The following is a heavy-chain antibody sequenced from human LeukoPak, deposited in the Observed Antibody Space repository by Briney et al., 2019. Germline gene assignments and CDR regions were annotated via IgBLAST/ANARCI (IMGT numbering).Heavy chain of an antibody. V-gene: IGHV1-18*01. CDR2: ISGNNDNP. Sequence: ASVKVSCKASGYTFSNFGISWVRQSPGQGLEWMGWISGNNDNPNYGQKFQGRLTVTTDSSTSTAYMELRNLRSDDTAVYYCARDGTSTDDYWGQGTLVTVSS. J-gene: IGHJ4*02. CDR1: GYTFSNFG. D-gene: IGHD2-2*01. CDR3: ARDGTSTDDY.